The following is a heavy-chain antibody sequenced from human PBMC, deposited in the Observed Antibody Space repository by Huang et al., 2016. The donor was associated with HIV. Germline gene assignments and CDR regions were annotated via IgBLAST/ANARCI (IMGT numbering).Heavy chain of an antibody. V-gene: IGHV1-2*02. CDR1: GYTFTDSN. CDR3: ARDWSFGSSTSPAD. D-gene: IGHD6-6*01. CDR2: INPKRGGT. Sequence: QVQLVQSGAEVKNPGASVRVSCQASGYTFTDSNIHWVRQAPGQGLEWMGWINPKRGGTIYAQRVQGRITMTRDTTISTVHMDLRRIQSDDTAVYFCARDWSFGSSTSPADWGQGTLVTVSS. J-gene: IGHJ4*02.